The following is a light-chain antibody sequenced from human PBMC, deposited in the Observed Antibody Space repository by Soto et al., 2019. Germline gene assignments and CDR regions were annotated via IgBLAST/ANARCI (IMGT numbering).Light chain of an antibody. CDR1: SSDVGGYNY. V-gene: IGLV2-14*01. CDR3: SSYTTSSQVV. Sequence: QSVLTQPASVSGSPGQSSTISCTGSSSDVGGYNYVSWYQQHPGKDPKLLIHEVSNRPSGVSNRFSGSKSGSTASLTISGLQAEDEADYFCSSYTTSSQVVFGGGTKLTVL. J-gene: IGLJ2*01. CDR2: EVS.